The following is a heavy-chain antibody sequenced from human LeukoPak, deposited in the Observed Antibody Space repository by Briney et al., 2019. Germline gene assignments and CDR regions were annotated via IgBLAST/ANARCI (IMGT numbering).Heavy chain of an antibody. V-gene: IGHV3-13*01. CDR2: IGIRGDT. D-gene: IGHD1-1*01. CDR1: GFTFIDYD. CDR3: AKIAGTDAFDI. J-gene: IGHJ3*02. Sequence: GGSLRLSCAASGFTFIDYDIHWVRQVIGKGLEWVSAIGIRGDTHYSGSVKGRFTISRENAESALYLQMNSLRAEDTAVYYCAKIAGTDAFDIWGQGTMVTVSS.